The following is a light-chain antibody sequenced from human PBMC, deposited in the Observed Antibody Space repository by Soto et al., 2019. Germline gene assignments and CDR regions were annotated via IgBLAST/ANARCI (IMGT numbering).Light chain of an antibody. CDR3: CSYAGRDVV. V-gene: IGLV2-23*02. Sequence: QSVLTQPASVSGSPGQSITISCTGTSRDVGSYNLVSWYQQHPGKAPKLMIYEVSKRPSGVSNRFSGSKSGNTASLTISGLQTEDEADYYCCSYAGRDVVFGGGTKLTVL. CDR1: SRDVGSYNL. CDR2: EVS. J-gene: IGLJ2*01.